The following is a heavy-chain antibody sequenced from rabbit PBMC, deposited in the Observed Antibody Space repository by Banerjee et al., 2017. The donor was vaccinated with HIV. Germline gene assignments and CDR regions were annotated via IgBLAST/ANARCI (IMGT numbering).Heavy chain of an antibody. CDR2: INSSSRNV. D-gene: IGHD2-1*01. Sequence: QEQLVESGGGLVTLGGSLALSCKVSGFSFSNKYVMCWVRQAPGKGLEWIGCINSSSRNVVYASWATGRFTISKTSSTTVTLQMTSLTAADTATYFCARAYDDYGDYFNLWGQGTLVTVS. J-gene: IGHJ4*01. CDR3: ARAYDDYGDYFNL. V-gene: IGHV1S45*01. CDR1: GFSFSNKYV.